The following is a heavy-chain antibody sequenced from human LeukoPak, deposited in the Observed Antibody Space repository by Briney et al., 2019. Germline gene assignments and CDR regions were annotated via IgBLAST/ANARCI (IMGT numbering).Heavy chain of an antibody. D-gene: IGHD6-13*01. CDR2: ISSSGSTI. CDR1: GFTFSDYY. Sequence: PGGSLRLSCAASGFTFSDYYMSWIRQAPGKGLEWVSYISSSGSTIYYADPERGRFNISREYNKHLLYQQMYSVTADDTAVYYCAREGARSSWDVIYMDVWGKGTTVTVSS. CDR3: AREGARSSWDVIYMDV. J-gene: IGHJ6*03. V-gene: IGHV3-11*01.